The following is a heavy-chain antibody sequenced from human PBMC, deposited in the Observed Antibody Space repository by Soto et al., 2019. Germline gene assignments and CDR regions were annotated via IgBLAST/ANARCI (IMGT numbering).Heavy chain of an antibody. CDR3: AKDFLVRPRGYGPVGGFDY. CDR1: GFTFSSYA. CDR2: ISGSGGST. J-gene: IGHJ4*02. V-gene: IGHV3-23*01. Sequence: EMQLLESGGGLVQPGGSLRLSCAASGFTFSSYAMSWVRQAPGKGLEWVSAISGSGGSTYYADSVKGRFTISRDNSKNTLYLQMNSLRAEDTAVYYCAKDFLVRPRGYGPVGGFDYWGQGTLVTVSS. D-gene: IGHD3-10*01.